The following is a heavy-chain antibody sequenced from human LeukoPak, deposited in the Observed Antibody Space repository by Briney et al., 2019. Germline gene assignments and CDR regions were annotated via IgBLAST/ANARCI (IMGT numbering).Heavy chain of an antibody. CDR3: ARDPKWSVWGSYLQNWFDP. D-gene: IGHD3-16*02. CDR1: GYTFTSYY. Sequence: VASVKVSCKASGYTFTSYYMHWVRQAPGQGLEWMGIINPSGGSTSYAQKFQGRVTMTRDMSTSTVYMELSSLRSEDTAVYYCARDPKWSVWGSYLQNWFDPWGQGTLVTVSS. J-gene: IGHJ5*02. V-gene: IGHV1-46*01. CDR2: INPSGGST.